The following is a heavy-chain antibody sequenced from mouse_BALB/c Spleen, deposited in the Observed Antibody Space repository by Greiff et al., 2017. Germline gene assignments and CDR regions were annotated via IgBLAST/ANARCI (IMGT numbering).Heavy chain of an antibody. V-gene: IGHV1-84*02. CDR2: IYPGSGNT. CDR1: GYTFTDYY. Sequence: QVQLQQSGPELVKPGASVKISCKASGYTFTDYYINWVKQKPGQGLEWIGWIYPGSGNTKYNEKFKGKATLTVDTSSSTAYMQLSSLTSEDTAVYFCARVIYYYGSSYYAMDYWGQGTSVTVSS. J-gene: IGHJ4*01. D-gene: IGHD1-1*01. CDR3: ARVIYYYGSSYYAMDY.